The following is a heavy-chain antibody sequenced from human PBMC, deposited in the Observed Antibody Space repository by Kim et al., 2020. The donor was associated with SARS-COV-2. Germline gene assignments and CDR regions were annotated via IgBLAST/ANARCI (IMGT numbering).Heavy chain of an antibody. CDR2: ISYDGSNK. CDR3: AREKKRLLWFGELPMGILDYYGMDV. CDR1: GFTFSSYA. J-gene: IGHJ6*02. D-gene: IGHD3-10*01. Sequence: GGSLRLSCAASGFTFSSYAMHWVRQAPGKGLEWVAVISYDGSNKYYADSVKGRFTISRDNSKNTLYLQMNSLRAEDTAVYYCAREKKRLLWFGELPMGILDYYGMDVWGHGTTVTVSS. V-gene: IGHV3-30*04.